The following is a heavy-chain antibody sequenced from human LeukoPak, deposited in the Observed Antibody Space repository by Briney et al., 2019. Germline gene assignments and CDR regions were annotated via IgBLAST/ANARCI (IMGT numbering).Heavy chain of an antibody. J-gene: IGHJ3*02. Sequence: ASVKVSCKASGYTFTGYYMHWVRQAPGQGLEWMGWINPNSGGTNYAQKLQGWVTMTRDTSISTAYMELSRLRSDDTVVYYCATQRGYSYLGAFDIWGQGTMVTVSS. CDR3: ATQRGYSYLGAFDI. V-gene: IGHV1-2*04. CDR2: INPNSGGT. D-gene: IGHD5-18*01. CDR1: GYTFTGYY.